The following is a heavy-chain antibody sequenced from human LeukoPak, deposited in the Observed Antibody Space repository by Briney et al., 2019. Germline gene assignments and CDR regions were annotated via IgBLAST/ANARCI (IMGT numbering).Heavy chain of an antibody. D-gene: IGHD6-13*01. CDR3: AREPAGIAAGDY. CDR1: GFTFSSYS. V-gene: IGHV3-21*01. CDR2: ISSSSYI. Sequence: GGSLRLSCAASGFTFSSYSMNWVRQAPGKGLEWVSPISSSSYIYYADSVKGRFTTSRDNAKNSLYLQMNSLRAEDTAVYYCAREPAGIAAGDYWGQGTLVAVSS. J-gene: IGHJ4*02.